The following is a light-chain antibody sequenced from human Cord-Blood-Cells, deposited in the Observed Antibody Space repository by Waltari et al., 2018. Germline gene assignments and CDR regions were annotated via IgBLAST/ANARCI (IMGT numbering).Light chain of an antibody. CDR1: QGISSD. Sequence: AIQLTQTPSSLSASVGDRVNSTCRASQGISSDLAWYQQKPGKAPKLLIYDAYSLESGVPSRFSVSGSVTDFTLTISSLQPEDFATYYCQQFNSYPLTFGGGTKVEIK. CDR3: QQFNSYPLT. CDR2: DAY. V-gene: IGKV1-13*02. J-gene: IGKJ4*01.